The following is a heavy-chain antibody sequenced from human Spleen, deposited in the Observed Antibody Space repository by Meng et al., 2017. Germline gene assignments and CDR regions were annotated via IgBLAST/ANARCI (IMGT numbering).Heavy chain of an antibody. CDR2: INTDASST. J-gene: IGHJ4*02. D-gene: IGHD3-9*01. V-gene: IGHV3-74*03. CDR1: GFTFSSYN. Sequence: GEFLKISCAASGFTFSSYNMHWVRQTPGEGLVWVSRINTDASSTTYADSVKGRFTISRDDAKNTVYLQMNSLRAEDTAVYYCARDADWVIFDHWGQGALVTVSS. CDR3: ARDADWVIFDH.